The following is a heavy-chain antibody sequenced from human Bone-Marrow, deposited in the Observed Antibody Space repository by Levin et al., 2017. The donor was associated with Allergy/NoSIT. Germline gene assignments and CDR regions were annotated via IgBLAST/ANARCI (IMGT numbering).Heavy chain of an antibody. Sequence: KSGGSLRLSCAASGFTFGDFYMSRIRHAPGKGLEWVAYMSSAGGTINYADSVKGRFTISRDNAKNSLYLQMNSLRVEDTAVYYCARGLDENPVTSIWFDTWGQGTLVTVSS. CDR2: MSSAGGTI. CDR1: GFTFGDFY. D-gene: IGHD3-16*01. V-gene: IGHV3-11*01. J-gene: IGHJ5*02. CDR3: ARGLDENPVTSIWFDT.